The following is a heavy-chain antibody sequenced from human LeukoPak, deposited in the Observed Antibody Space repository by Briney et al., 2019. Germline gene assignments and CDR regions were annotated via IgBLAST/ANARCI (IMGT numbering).Heavy chain of an antibody. D-gene: IGHD3-10*01. V-gene: IGHV1-2*02. CDR2: INPNSGGT. CDR3: ARDPVVRGVTTNWFDP. J-gene: IGHJ5*02. CDR1: GYTFTGYY. Sequence: ASVKVSCKASGYTFTGYYMHWVRQAPGQGLEWMGWINPNSGGTNYAQKFQGRVTMTRDTSISTAYMELSRLRSDDTAVYYCARDPVVRGVTTNWFDPWGQGTLVTVSS.